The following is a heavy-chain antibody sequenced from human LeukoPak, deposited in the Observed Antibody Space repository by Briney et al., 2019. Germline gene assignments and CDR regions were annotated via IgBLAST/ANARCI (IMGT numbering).Heavy chain of an antibody. CDR2: INHRGST. D-gene: IGHD5-18*01. CDR1: GGSISSYY. J-gene: IGHJ5*02. V-gene: IGHV4-34*01. Sequence: SETLSLTCTVSGGSISSYYWSWIRQPPGKGLEWIGEINHRGSTNFNPSLKSRVTISVDTSKNQFSLKLSSVTAADTAVYYCAGFEDRYSYGSEPFDPWGQGTLVTVSS. CDR3: AGFEDRYSYGSEPFDP.